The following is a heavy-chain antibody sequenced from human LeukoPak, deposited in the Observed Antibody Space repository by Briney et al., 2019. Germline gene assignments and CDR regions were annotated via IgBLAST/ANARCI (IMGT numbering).Heavy chain of an antibody. V-gene: IGHV1-2*02. Sequence: ASVKVSCKASGYTFTGYYMHWVRQAPGQGLEWMGWINPNSGGTNYAQKFQGRVTMTRDTSISTAYMELSRLRSDDTAVYYCARVPGSGSYCEPLFDYWGQGTLVTVSS. J-gene: IGHJ4*02. CDR1: GYTFTGYY. D-gene: IGHD3-10*01. CDR3: ARVPGSGSYCEPLFDY. CDR2: INPNSGGT.